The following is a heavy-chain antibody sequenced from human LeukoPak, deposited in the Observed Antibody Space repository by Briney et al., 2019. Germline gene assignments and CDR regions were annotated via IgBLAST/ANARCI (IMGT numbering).Heavy chain of an antibody. J-gene: IGHJ3*01. CDR3: ARDSPYYDFWSGYLV. Sequence: SETLSLTCAVYGGSFSGYYWSWIRQPPGKGLEWVGEINHSGSTNYNPSLKSRVTISVDKSKNQFSLKLSSVTAADTAVYYCARDSPYYDFWSGYLVWGQGTMVTVSS. CDR1: GGSFSGYY. CDR2: INHSGST. D-gene: IGHD3-3*01. V-gene: IGHV4-34*01.